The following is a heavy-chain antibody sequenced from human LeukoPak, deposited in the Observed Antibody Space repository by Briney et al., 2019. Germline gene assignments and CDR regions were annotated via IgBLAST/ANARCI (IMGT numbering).Heavy chain of an antibody. CDR2: INPNTGGT. V-gene: IGHV1-2*02. Sequence: GASVRVSCKASGYGFTACYIHWVRQAPGHGLEWMGWINPNTGGTNYAQKFQGRVTMTRDTSATTAYMDLTSLKSDDTAVYYCARGDFDWVLFDFWGQGTLVTVSS. CDR3: ARGDFDWVLFDF. J-gene: IGHJ4*02. CDR1: GYGFTACY. D-gene: IGHD3-9*01.